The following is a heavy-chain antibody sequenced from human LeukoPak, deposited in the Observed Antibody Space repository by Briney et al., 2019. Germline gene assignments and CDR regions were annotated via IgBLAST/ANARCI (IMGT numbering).Heavy chain of an antibody. J-gene: IGHJ5*02. CDR2: INRGGST. D-gene: IGHD3-10*01. CDR3: ARGYGSGSYYSA. Sequence: GSLRLSCAASGFTFSSYAMNWVRQPPGKGLEWIGEINRGGSTNYNPSLKSRVTISVDMSKNQFSLKLNSVTAADTAIYYCARGYGSGSYYSAWGQGTLVTVSS. CDR1: GFTFSSYA. V-gene: IGHV4-34*01.